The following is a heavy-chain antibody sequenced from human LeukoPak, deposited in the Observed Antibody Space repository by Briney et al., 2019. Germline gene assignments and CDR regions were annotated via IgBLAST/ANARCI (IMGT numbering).Heavy chain of an antibody. Sequence: ASVKVSCKASGYIFTNYGVNWVRQAPGQGLEWIGWINTETGNPTYAQGFTGRFVFSLDTSASAAYLQISSLQAEDTAVYYCARKVRGVYGMDVWGQGTTVTVSS. V-gene: IGHV7-4-1*02. CDR1: GYIFTNYG. CDR3: ARKVRGVYGMDV. CDR2: INTETGNP. J-gene: IGHJ6*02. D-gene: IGHD3-10*01.